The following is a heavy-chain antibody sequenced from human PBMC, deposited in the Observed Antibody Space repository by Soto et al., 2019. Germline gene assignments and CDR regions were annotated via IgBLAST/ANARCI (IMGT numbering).Heavy chain of an antibody. CDR2: IIPFFGTA. V-gene: IGHV1-69*01. Sequence: QVQLVQSGAEVKKPGSSVKVSCKASGGTFSSYAISWVRQAPGQGLEWMGGIIPFFGTANYAQKFQGRVTISAEESTSTAYLELSRLRSEDMAVYYCAGRFLEWLETYYYYYVMDVWGQGPTVIVSS. CDR3: AGRFLEWLETYYYYYVMDV. J-gene: IGHJ6*02. CDR1: GGTFSSYA. D-gene: IGHD3-3*01.